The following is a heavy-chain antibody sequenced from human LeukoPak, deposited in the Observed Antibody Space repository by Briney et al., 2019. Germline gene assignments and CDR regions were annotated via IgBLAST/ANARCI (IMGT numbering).Heavy chain of an antibody. J-gene: IGHJ4*02. CDR2: ISSSGSTI. Sequence: GGSLRLSCAASGFTFSDYYMSWIRQAPGKGLEWVSYISSSGSTIYYADSVKGRFTISRDNAKNSLYLQMNSLRAEDTAVYYCAKQAVLSYYDSSGPTSPQDYWGQGTLVTVSS. CDR1: GFTFSDYY. D-gene: IGHD3-22*01. CDR3: AKQAVLSYYDSSGPTSPQDY. V-gene: IGHV3-11*04.